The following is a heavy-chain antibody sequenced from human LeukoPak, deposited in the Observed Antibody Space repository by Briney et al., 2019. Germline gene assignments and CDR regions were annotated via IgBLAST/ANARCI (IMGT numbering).Heavy chain of an antibody. CDR3: AREYPGYCFDY. CDR1: GFTFSSYA. D-gene: IGHD2-2*01. V-gene: IGHV3-30*04. CDR2: ISYDGSNK. J-gene: IGHJ4*02. Sequence: LPGGSLRLSCAASGFTFSSYAMHWVRQAPGKGLEWVAVISYDGSNKYYADSVKGRFTISRDNSKNTLYLQMNSLRAEDTAVYYCAREYPGYCFDYWGQGTLVTVSS.